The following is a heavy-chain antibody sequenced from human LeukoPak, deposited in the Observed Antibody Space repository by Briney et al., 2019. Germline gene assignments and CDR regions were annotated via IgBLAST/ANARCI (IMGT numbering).Heavy chain of an antibody. CDR2: INPNSGGT. D-gene: IGHD3-16*01. CDR3: ARDGGFYEAVSTKPDY. V-gene: IGHV1-2*02. J-gene: IGHJ4*02. Sequence: ASVKVSCKASGYTFTSNGISWVRQAPGQGLEWMGWINPNSGGTNYAQKFQGRVTMTRDTSISTAYMELSRLRSDDTAVYYCARDGGFYEAVSTKPDYWGQGTLVTVSS. CDR1: GYTFTSNG.